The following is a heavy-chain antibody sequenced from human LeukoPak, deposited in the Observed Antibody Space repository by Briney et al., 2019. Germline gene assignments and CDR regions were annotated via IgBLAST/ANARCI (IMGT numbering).Heavy chain of an antibody. V-gene: IGHV4-59*01. Sequence: PSETLSLTCTVSGVPISRYSWTWIRQSPGEGLEWIGNIYFSGRANYNPSLKSRVTASIDTSKSQFSLNLSSVTAADTAVYFCARQIYESMACFDSWAQGILVTVSS. CDR1: GVPISRYS. CDR2: IYFSGRA. CDR3: ARQIYESMACFDS. D-gene: IGHD2/OR15-2a*01. J-gene: IGHJ4*02.